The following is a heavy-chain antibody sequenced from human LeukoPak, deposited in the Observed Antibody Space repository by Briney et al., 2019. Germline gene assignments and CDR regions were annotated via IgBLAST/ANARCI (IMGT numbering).Heavy chain of an antibody. CDR3: ARIFGRDV. CDR2: IHTGGST. V-gene: IGHV4-4*07. CDR1: GGSIFTYY. D-gene: IGHD3-3*01. Sequence: SETLSLTCYISGGSIFTYYWSWVRQPAGKGLEWIGRIHTGGSTNYSPSLKSRLTMSLHTSKNQFSLKLASVTAADTAVYYCARIFGRDVWGQGTLVTVSS. J-gene: IGHJ3*01.